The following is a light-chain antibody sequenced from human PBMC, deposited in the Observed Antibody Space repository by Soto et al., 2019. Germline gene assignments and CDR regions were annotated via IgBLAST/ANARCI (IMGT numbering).Light chain of an antibody. CDR1: QSVTSNY. V-gene: IGKV3-20*01. J-gene: IGKJ1*01. Sequence: EIVLTQSPGTLSSSPGERATLLCSASQSVTSNYLAWYQQKPGQAPRLLIFGASIRATGLPDRFSGGGSGTDFTLAIIRLESEDFPVYYCQQYGSSPGTFGQGTKVDSK. CDR2: GAS. CDR3: QQYGSSPGT.